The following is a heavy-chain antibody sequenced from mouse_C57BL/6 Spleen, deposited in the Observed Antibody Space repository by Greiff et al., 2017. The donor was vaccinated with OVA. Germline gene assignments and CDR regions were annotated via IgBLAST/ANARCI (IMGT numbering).Heavy chain of an antibody. J-gene: IGHJ2*01. CDR1: GFTFSDYY. V-gene: IGHV5-16*01. Sequence: EVKLVESEGGLVQPGSSMKLSCTASGFTFSDYYMAWVRQVPEKGLEWVANINYDGSSTYYLDSLKSRFIISRDNAKNILYLQMSSLKSEDTATYYCARLYYGNLDYWGQGTTLTVSS. CDR2: INYDGSST. CDR3: ARLYYGNLDY. D-gene: IGHD2-1*01.